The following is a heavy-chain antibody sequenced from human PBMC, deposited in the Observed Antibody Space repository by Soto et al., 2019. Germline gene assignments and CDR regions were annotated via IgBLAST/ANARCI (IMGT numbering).Heavy chain of an antibody. Sequence: EVQVVESGGGLVQPGGSLRLSCAASGFTFSTYWMHWVRQAPGKGLVWVSRINGDGIDTHYADSAKGRFTIPRDNAKNTLYLQMNSMRAEDTAVYYCARGWGSGTAGYWGQGTLVTVSS. CDR1: GFTFSTYW. CDR3: ARGWGSGTAGY. V-gene: IGHV3-74*01. J-gene: IGHJ4*02. D-gene: IGHD6-19*01. CDR2: INGDGIDT.